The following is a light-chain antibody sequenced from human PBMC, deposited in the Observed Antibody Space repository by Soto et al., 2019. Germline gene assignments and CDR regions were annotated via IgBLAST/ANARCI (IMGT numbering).Light chain of an antibody. J-gene: IGKJ1*01. CDR3: QQYGDLPWT. CDR2: DAS. CDR1: QSVSRN. V-gene: IGKV3D-15*02. Sequence: EIVMTQSPATLSVSPGERATLSCRASQSVSRNLAWYQQKPGQAPRLLVYDASTRATGIPDRFSGSGSGTDFTLTIDRLESEDFAVYFCQQYGDLPWTFGQGTKVDIK.